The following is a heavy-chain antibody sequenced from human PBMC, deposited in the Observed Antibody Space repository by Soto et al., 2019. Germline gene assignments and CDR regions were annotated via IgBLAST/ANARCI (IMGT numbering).Heavy chain of an antibody. CDR1: GGSFSGYY. CDR2: INHSGST. V-gene: IGHV4-34*01. D-gene: IGHD6-19*01. Sequence: QVQLPQWGAGLLKPSETLSLTCAVYGGSFSGYYWSWIRQPPGKGLEWIGEINHSGSTNYNPSLKSRVTISVDTSKNQFSLKLSSVTAADTAVYYCARGRGIAVARRWFDPWGQGTLVTVSS. CDR3: ARGRGIAVARRWFDP. J-gene: IGHJ5*02.